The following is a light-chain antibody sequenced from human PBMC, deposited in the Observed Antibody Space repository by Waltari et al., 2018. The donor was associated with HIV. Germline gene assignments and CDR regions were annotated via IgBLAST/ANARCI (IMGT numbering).Light chain of an antibody. V-gene: IGLV2-23*02. CDR1: SSDVGSYNL. Sequence: QSALTQPASVSGSPGQSITISCTGTSSDVGSYNLVSWYPQTPAKAPHPMIYEVRRRPSGVSNRFAGSKSANTASLTIAGLQAEDEADYYCCSYAGSSTTVLFGGGTKVTVL. J-gene: IGLJ2*01. CDR3: CSYAGSSTTVL. CDR2: EVR.